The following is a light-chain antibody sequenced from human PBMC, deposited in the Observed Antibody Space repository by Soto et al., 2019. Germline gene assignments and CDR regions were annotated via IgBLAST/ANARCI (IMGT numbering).Light chain of an antibody. CDR1: SSNVGVYNF. V-gene: IGLV2-14*01. Sequence: QSVLTQPASVSGSPGQSITISCTETSSNVGVYNFVSWYQQYPGKAPKLIIYEVSHRPSGVSNRFSGSKSGNTASLTISGLQAADEADYYCRSYIDSVTHVEFGGGTKVTVL. CDR3: RSYIDSVTHVE. J-gene: IGLJ2*01. CDR2: EVS.